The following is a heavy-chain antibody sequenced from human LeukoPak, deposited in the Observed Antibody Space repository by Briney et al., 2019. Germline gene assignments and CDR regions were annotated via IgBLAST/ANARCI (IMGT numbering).Heavy chain of an antibody. Sequence: GGSLRLSCAASGFTFSSYGMHWVRQAPGKGLEWVAFIRYDGIKKYYADSVKGRFTISRDNAKNSLYLQMNSLRAEDTAVYYCARATTEYYFDYWGQGTLVTVSS. J-gene: IGHJ4*02. CDR3: ARATTEYYFDY. V-gene: IGHV3-30*02. CDR1: GFTFSSYG. CDR2: IRYDGIKK. D-gene: IGHD5-12*01.